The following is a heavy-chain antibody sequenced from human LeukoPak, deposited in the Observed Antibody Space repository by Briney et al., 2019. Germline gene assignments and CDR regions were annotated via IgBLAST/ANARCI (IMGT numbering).Heavy chain of an antibody. V-gene: IGHV4-59*01. CDR1: GGSISGNY. CDR2: IHYTGST. Sequence: SETLPLTCTVSGGSISGNYWSWIRQPPGKGLEWIGYIHYTGSTNYNPSLKSRVTISVDTSKNQFSLKLSSATAADTAAYYCARLGGCSSISCYVHWFDPWGQGTLVTVSS. J-gene: IGHJ5*02. CDR3: ARLGGCSSISCYVHWFDP. D-gene: IGHD2-2*01.